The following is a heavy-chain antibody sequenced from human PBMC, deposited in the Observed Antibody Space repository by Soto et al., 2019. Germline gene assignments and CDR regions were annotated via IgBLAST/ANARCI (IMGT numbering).Heavy chain of an antibody. CDR3: AKQAPYIVLEATKSPGMDV. CDR1: GFPFSNYA. D-gene: IGHD2-8*02. V-gene: IGHV3-23*01. J-gene: IGHJ6*01. CDR2: IDDTGAGT. Sequence: EAQLLESGGGLVQPGGSLRLSCAASGFPFSNYAMSWVRQAPGEGLEWVATIDDTGAGTYYADSVKGRFTISRDNSKNTLDLQMSSLRADDTAVYNCAKQAPYIVLEATKSPGMDVWGQGTTVTVSS.